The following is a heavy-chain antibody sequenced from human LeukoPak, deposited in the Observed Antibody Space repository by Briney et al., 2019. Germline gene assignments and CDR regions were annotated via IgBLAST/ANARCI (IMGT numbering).Heavy chain of an antibody. D-gene: IGHD4-17*01. Sequence: VASVKVSCKASGFXFTSSAVQWVRQARGQRLEWIGWIVVGSGNTNYAQKFQERVTITRDMSTSTAYMELSSLRSEDTAVYYCAADPYDYGDYVLGYWGQGTLVTVSS. V-gene: IGHV1-58*01. CDR3: AADPYDYGDYVLGY. CDR1: GFXFTSSA. CDR2: IVVGSGNT. J-gene: IGHJ4*02.